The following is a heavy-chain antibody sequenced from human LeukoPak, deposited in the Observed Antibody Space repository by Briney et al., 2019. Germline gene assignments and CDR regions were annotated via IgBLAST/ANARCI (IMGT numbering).Heavy chain of an antibody. CDR1: GGTFSSYA. Sequence: GASVKVSCKASGGTFSSYAISWVRQAPGQGLEWMGGIIPIFGTANYAQKFQGRVTITADESTSTAYMELSSLRSEDTAVYYCARGGVYCSSTSCIEGDYYYYMDVWGKGTTVTVSS. J-gene: IGHJ6*03. D-gene: IGHD2-2*01. CDR2: IIPIFGTA. CDR3: ARGGVYCSSTSCIEGDYYYYMDV. V-gene: IGHV1-69*13.